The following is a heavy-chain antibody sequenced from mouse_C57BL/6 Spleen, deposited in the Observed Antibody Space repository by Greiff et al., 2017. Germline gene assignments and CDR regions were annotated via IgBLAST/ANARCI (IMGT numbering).Heavy chain of an antibody. Sequence: VQGVESGPCLVAPSQSLSITCPVSWFPLTSYGLSWVRRPPGKGLEWLGVIWGEGSTNYHSALISRLSISKDNSKSQVFLKLNSLQTDDTATYYCAKGGYEYDGYAMGYWGQGTSVTVSS. CDR1: WFPLTSYG. CDR3: AKGGYEYDGYAMGY. J-gene: IGHJ4*01. CDR2: IWGEGST. D-gene: IGHD2-4*01. V-gene: IGHV2-3*01.